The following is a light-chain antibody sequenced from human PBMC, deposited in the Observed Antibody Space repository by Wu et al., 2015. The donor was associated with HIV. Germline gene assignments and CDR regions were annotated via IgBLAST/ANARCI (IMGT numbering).Light chain of an antibody. Sequence: LTQSPATLSLSPGERATLSCRASQSVSSYLAWYQQKPGQAPRLLIYDASSRATGIPARFSGSGSGTDFTLTISSLQPEDVATYYCQKYNTAPWTFGQGTKVEMK. CDR3: QKYNTAPWT. J-gene: IGKJ1*01. CDR1: QSVSSY. CDR2: DAS. V-gene: IGKV3-11*01.